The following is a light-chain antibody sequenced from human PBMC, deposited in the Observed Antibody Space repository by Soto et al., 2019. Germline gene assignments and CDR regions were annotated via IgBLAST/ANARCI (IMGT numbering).Light chain of an antibody. CDR3: QQYGNSPVFS. Sequence: EIVFTQSPGTLSLSPGERATLSCRASQSVGSNYLAWYQQKPGQAPRLLIYGASYRATGIPDRFSGSGSGTDFTLTVSRLEPEDYAVYYCQQYGNSPVFSFGPGTKVDMK. CDR2: GAS. V-gene: IGKV3-20*01. J-gene: IGKJ3*01. CDR1: QSVGSNY.